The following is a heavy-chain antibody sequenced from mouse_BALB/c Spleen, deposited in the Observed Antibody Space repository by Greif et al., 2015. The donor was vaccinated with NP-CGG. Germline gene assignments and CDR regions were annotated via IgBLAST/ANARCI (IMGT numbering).Heavy chain of an antibody. Sequence: VQLKDSGAELVKPGASVKLSCTASGLNIKDTYMHWVKQRPEQGLEWIGRIDPANGNTKYDPKFQGKATITADTSSNTAYLQLSSLTSEDTAVYYCARSGYYGSSYWYFDVWGAGTTVTVSS. V-gene: IGHV14-3*02. D-gene: IGHD1-1*01. CDR3: ARSGYYGSSYWYFDV. J-gene: IGHJ1*01. CDR2: IDPANGNT. CDR1: GLNIKDTY.